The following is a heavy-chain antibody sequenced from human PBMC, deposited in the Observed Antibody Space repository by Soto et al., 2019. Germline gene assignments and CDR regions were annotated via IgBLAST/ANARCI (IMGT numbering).Heavy chain of an antibody. J-gene: IGHJ5*02. Sequence: QITLKESGPTRVKPTQTLTLTCTFSGFSLSTSGVGVGWIRQPPGKALEWLALIYWDDDKRYSPSLKSRLTITKDTSKNQVVLTMTNMDPVDTATYYCAHSLIGYYYDSSGSNWFDPWGQGTLVTVSS. CDR2: IYWDDDK. D-gene: IGHD3-22*01. V-gene: IGHV2-5*02. CDR1: GFSLSTSGVG. CDR3: AHSLIGYYYDSSGSNWFDP.